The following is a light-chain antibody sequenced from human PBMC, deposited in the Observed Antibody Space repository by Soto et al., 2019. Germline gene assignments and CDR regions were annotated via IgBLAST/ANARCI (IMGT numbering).Light chain of an antibody. CDR3: SSYTTSVTYV. CDR1: SSDVGAYNS. J-gene: IGLJ1*01. CDR2: DVS. V-gene: IGLV2-14*01. Sequence: QSALTQPASVSGSPGQSITISCTGTSSDVGAYNSVSWYQQHPGKAPKLIIYDVSTRPSGISDRFSGSKSGNTASLTISGLQAEDESDYCCSSYTTSVTYVFGTGTKVTVL.